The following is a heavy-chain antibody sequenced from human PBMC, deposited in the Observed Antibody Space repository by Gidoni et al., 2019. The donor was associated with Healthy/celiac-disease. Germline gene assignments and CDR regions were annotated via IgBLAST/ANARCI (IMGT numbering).Heavy chain of an antibody. D-gene: IGHD1-26*01. CDR3: ARSPVYSGSYDY. J-gene: IGHJ4*02. V-gene: IGHV4-4*02. CDR2: SYHSGST. CDR1: GGSISSSNW. Sequence: QVQLQESGPGLVKPSGTLSLTCAVSGGSISSSNWLSCVRQPPGKGLEWIGESYHSGSTNYNPSLKSRVTISVDKSKNQFSLKRSSVTAADTAVYYCARSPVYSGSYDYWGQGTLVTVSS.